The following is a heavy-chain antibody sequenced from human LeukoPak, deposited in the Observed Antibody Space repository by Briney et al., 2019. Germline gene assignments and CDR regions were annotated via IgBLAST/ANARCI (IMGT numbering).Heavy chain of an antibody. CDR2: ISYIRST. J-gene: IGHJ3*02. CDR3: ARDLVTVTKGFDI. Sequence: SETLSLTCAVSDDSFSSHYWTWIRQPPGKGLEWIGYISYIRSTSYNPSLKSRVTISIDTSKNQFSLKLSSVTAADTAVYYCARDLVTVTKGFDIWGQGTMVSVSS. V-gene: IGHV4-59*11. D-gene: IGHD4-17*01. CDR1: DDSFSSHY.